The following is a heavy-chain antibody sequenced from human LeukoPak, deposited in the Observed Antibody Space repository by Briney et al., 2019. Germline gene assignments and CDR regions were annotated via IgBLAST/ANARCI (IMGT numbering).Heavy chain of an antibody. D-gene: IGHD1-26*01. CDR2: INHSGST. J-gene: IGHJ4*02. V-gene: IGHV4-34*01. CDR1: GGSFSGYY. Sequence: PSETLSLTCAVYGGSFSGYYWSWIRQPPGKGLEWIGEINHSGSTNYNPSLKSRVTISVDTSKNQFSLKLSSVTAADTAVYYCATREQGATLRYWGQGTLVTVSS. CDR3: ATREQGATLRY.